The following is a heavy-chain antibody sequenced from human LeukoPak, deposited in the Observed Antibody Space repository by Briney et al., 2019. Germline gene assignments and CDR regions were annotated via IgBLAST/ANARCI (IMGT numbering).Heavy chain of an antibody. Sequence: GGSLRLSCAASGFTFSNVWMSWVRQAPGKGLEWVSAISGSGGSTYYADSVKGRFTISRDNSKNTLYLQMNSLRAEDTAVYYCAKITYYDFWSGSPLDYWGQGTLVTVSS. CDR3: AKITYYDFWSGSPLDY. CDR1: GFTFSNVW. D-gene: IGHD3-3*01. J-gene: IGHJ4*02. CDR2: ISGSGGST. V-gene: IGHV3-23*01.